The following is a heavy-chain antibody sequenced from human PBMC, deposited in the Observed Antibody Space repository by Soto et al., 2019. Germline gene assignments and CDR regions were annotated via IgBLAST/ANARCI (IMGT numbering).Heavy chain of an antibody. Sequence: SETLSLTCTVSGGSISSGGYYWSWIRQHPGKGLEWIGYIYYSGSTYYNPSLKSRATISVDTSKNQFSLKLSSVTAADTAVYYCARASLLMVYAILSWGQGTLVTVSS. CDR3: ARASLLMVYAILS. CDR1: GGSISSGGYY. CDR2: IYYSGST. J-gene: IGHJ4*02. D-gene: IGHD2-8*01. V-gene: IGHV4-31*03.